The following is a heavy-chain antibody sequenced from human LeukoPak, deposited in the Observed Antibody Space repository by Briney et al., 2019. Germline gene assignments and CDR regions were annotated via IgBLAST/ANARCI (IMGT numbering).Heavy chain of an antibody. D-gene: IGHD3-22*01. CDR1: GFTFSSYA. J-gene: IGHJ3*02. CDR2: ISGSGGNT. V-gene: IGHV3-23*01. Sequence: GGSLRLSCAGSGFTFSSYAMNWVRQAPGKGPEWVSGISGSGGNTHYADSVKGRFTISRDNSKNTLDLQMNSLRADDTAVYYCAKPRLSYFYDSSVGAFHIWGQGTMVTVSS. CDR3: AKPRLSYFYDSSVGAFHI.